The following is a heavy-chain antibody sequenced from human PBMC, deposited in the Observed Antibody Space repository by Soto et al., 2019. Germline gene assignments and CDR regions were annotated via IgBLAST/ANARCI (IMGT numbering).Heavy chain of an antibody. CDR3: ARCDSASYCGFFDS. V-gene: IGHV3-53*01. CDR2: MYSGGST. CDR1: GFIVSYNY. J-gene: IGHJ4*02. D-gene: IGHD3-10*01. Sequence: GGSLRLSCAASGFIVSYNYMSWVRQAPGKGLEWVSVMYSGGSTYYTDSVKGRFTISRDKSKNTLYLQMSSLRAEDTAVYYCARCDSASYCGFFDSWGQGTLVTVSS.